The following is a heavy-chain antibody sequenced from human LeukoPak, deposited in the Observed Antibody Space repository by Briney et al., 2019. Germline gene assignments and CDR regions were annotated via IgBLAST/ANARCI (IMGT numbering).Heavy chain of an antibody. CDR1: GGSIGSGNFY. V-gene: IGHV4-31*03. CDR3: ARARGFYSGYDPPPTPNWFDP. D-gene: IGHD5-12*01. Sequence: ASETLSLTCTVSGGSIGSGNFYWNWIRQHPGRGLEWIGYIYDTGITYYNPSLKSRVTISADTSKKQFSLNLRSVTAADTAVYYCARARGFYSGYDPPPTPNWFDPWGQGTLVTVSS. CDR2: IYDTGIT. J-gene: IGHJ5*02.